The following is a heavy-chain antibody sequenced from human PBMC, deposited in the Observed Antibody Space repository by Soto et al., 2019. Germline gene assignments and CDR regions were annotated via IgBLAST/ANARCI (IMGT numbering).Heavy chain of an antibody. CDR2: VFHSGTS. CDR1: TKPINSGYY. D-gene: IGHD4-17*01. V-gene: IGHV4-38-2*01. Sequence: PSETLSLTCAFSTKPINSGYYWGWLRQPPGKGLEWIGGVFHSGTSYYNPSLKSRVTISLDTYKNQFSLRLSSVTATDTAVYYCARGAEDYGRNQFYFESWGQGTLVTVSS. J-gene: IGHJ4*02. CDR3: ARGAEDYGRNQFYFES.